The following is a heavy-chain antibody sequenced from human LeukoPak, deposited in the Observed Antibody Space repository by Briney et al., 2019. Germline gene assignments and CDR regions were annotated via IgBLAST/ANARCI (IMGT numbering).Heavy chain of an antibody. CDR3: ARDRYYYDSSGYCRFDY. Sequence: PSETLSLTCTVSVGSISSYYWSWIRQPPGKGLEWIGYIYYSGSTNYNPSLKSRVTMSVDTSKNEFSLKLSSVTAADTAVYYCARDRYYYDSSGYCRFDYWGQGTLVTVSS. CDR2: IYYSGST. V-gene: IGHV4-59*12. CDR1: VGSISSYY. J-gene: IGHJ4*02. D-gene: IGHD3-22*01.